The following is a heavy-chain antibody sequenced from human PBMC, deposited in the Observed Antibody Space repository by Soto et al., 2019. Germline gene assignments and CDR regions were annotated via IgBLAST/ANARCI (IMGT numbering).Heavy chain of an antibody. CDR3: ARVVGLVVYYYGSGSHNWFDP. Sequence: EVQLVESGGGLVQPGGSLRLSCAASGFTFSSYWMSWVRQAPGKGLEWVANIKQDGSEKYYVDSVKGRFTISRDNAKNXLXLLXNSLRAEDTAVYYCARVVGLVVYYYGSGSHNWFDPWGQGTLVTVSS. CDR1: GFTFSSYW. J-gene: IGHJ5*02. D-gene: IGHD3-10*01. V-gene: IGHV3-7*01. CDR2: IKQDGSEK.